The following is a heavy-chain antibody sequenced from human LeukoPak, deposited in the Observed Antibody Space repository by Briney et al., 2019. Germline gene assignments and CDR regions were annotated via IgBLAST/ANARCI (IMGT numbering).Heavy chain of an antibody. CDR3: ASGSHAFDI. Sequence: SETLSLTCTVSGCSISSYYWSWIRQPPGKGLEWIGYIYYSGSTNYNPSLKSRVTISVDTSKNQFSLKLSSVTAADTAVYYCASGSHAFDIWGQGTMVTVSS. CDR2: IYYSGST. J-gene: IGHJ3*02. D-gene: IGHD3-10*01. CDR1: GCSISSYY. V-gene: IGHV4-59*01.